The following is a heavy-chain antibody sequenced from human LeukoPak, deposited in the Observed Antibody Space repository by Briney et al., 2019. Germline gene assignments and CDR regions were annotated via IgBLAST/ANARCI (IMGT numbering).Heavy chain of an antibody. CDR2: IYTSGST. V-gene: IGHV4-4*07. J-gene: IGHJ4*02. D-gene: IGHD4-11*01. Sequence: SETLSLTCTVSGGSISSYYWSWIRQPAGKGLEWIGPIYTSGSTNYNPSLKSRVTTSVDTSKNQFPLKLSSVTAADTAVYYCASSRTVTPFYYWSQGTLVTVSS. CDR1: GGSISSYY. CDR3: ASSRTVTPFYY.